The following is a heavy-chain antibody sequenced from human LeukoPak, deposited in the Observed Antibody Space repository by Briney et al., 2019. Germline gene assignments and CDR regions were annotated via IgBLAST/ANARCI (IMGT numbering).Heavy chain of an antibody. CDR1: GFTFSSYS. J-gene: IGHJ3*02. Sequence: PGGSLRLSCAASGFTFSSYSMNWVCQAPGKGLEWVSSISSSSSYIYYADSVKGRFTISRDNAKNSLYLQMNSLRAEDTAVYYCARDSHYGSDNNAFDIWGQGTMVTVSS. D-gene: IGHD3-10*01. CDR2: ISSSSSYI. V-gene: IGHV3-21*01. CDR3: ARDSHYGSDNNAFDI.